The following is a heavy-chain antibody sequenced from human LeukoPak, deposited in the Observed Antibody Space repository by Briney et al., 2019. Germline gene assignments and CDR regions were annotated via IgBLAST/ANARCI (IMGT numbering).Heavy chain of an antibody. CDR2: IYYSGST. Sequence: PSETLSLTCTVSGGSISSYYWSWIRQPPGKGLEWIGYIYYSGSTNYNPSLKSRVTISVGTSKNQFSLKLSSVTAADTAVYFCARDQIAWSYWGQGTLVTVSS. J-gene: IGHJ4*02. V-gene: IGHV4-59*01. CDR3: ARDQIAWSY. D-gene: IGHD3-22*01. CDR1: GGSISSYY.